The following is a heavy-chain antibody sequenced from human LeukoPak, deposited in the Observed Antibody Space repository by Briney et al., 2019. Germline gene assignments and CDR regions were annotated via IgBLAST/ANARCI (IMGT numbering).Heavy chain of an antibody. D-gene: IGHD2/OR15-2a*01. Sequence: SETLSLTCTVSGGSISSYYWSWIRQPPGKGPEWIGYIYYSGSTNYNPSLKSRVTISVDTSKNQFSLKLSSVTAADTAVYYCASTIGYYYYGMDVWGQGTTVTVSS. CDR2: IYYSGST. V-gene: IGHV4-59*01. J-gene: IGHJ6*02. CDR1: GGSISSYY. CDR3: ASTIGYYYYGMDV.